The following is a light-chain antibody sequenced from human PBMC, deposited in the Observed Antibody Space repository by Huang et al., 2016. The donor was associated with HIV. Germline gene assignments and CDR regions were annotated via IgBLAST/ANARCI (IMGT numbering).Light chain of an antibody. CDR1: QSLVYGDGNIY. CDR3: MQASHGAAT. Sequence: DVLLTQSPLSLPVTLGQPAFITCKSNQSLVYGDGNIYLNWFHQRPGHSPRRLIYKLSNRDSGVRDRCSAGGSCTDFTLWISEVEAEDVGDYYCMQASHGAATFGQGTRVDIK. CDR2: KLS. V-gene: IGKV2-30*01. J-gene: IGKJ1*01.